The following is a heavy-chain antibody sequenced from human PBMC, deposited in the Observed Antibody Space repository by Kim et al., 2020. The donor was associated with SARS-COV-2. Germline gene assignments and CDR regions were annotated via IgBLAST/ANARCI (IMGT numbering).Heavy chain of an antibody. V-gene: IGHV3-21*01. J-gene: IGHJ5*02. Sequence: GGSLRLSCAASGFTFSSYSMNWVRQAPGKGLEWVSSISSSSSYIYYADSVKGRFTISRDNAKNSLYLQMNSLRAEDTAVYYCARDKMAPWFGESNNWFDPWGQGTLVTVSS. CDR3: ARDKMAPWFGESNNWFDP. D-gene: IGHD3-10*01. CDR1: GFTFSSYS. CDR2: ISSSSSYI.